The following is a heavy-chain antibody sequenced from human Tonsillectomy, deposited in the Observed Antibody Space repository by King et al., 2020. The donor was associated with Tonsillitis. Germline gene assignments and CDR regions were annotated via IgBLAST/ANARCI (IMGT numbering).Heavy chain of an antibody. CDR1: GFTFSSYG. Sequence: VQLVESGGGVVQPGGSLRLSCAASGFTFSSYGMHWVRQAPGKGLEWVAFIRYDGSNKYYADSVKGRFTISRDNSKNTLYLQMNSLRAEDTAVYSCAKNHWNDVYYFDYWGQGTLVTVSS. J-gene: IGHJ4*02. D-gene: IGHD1-1*01. CDR2: IRYDGSNK. V-gene: IGHV3-30*02. CDR3: AKNHWNDVYYFDY.